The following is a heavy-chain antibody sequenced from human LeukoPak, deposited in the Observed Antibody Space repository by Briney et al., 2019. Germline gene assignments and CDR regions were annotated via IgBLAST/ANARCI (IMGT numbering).Heavy chain of an antibody. V-gene: IGHV3-49*04. J-gene: IGHJ4*02. Sequence: GGSLRLSCTASGFTFGDYAMSWVRQAPGKGLEWVGFIRTKAYGGTTEYAAYVKGRITISRDDYKSNAYLQMNSLKTEDTAVYYCTRGGPGDYWGQGTLVTASS. CDR3: TRGGPGDY. D-gene: IGHD3-10*01. CDR2: IRTKAYGGTT. CDR1: GFTFGDYA.